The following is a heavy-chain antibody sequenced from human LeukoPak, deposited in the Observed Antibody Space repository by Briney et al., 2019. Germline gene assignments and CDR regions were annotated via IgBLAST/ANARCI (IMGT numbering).Heavy chain of an antibody. CDR2: INPNSGGT. CDR3: ATVGVVVVVAATHHMIDY. V-gene: IGHV1-2*02. D-gene: IGHD2-15*01. Sequence: ASVKVSCKASGYTFTGYYMHWVRQAPGQGLEWMGWINPNSGGTNYAQKFQGRVTMTEDTSTDTAYMELSSLRSEDTAVYYCATVGVVVVVAATHHMIDYWGQGTLVTVSS. J-gene: IGHJ4*02. CDR1: GYTFTGYY.